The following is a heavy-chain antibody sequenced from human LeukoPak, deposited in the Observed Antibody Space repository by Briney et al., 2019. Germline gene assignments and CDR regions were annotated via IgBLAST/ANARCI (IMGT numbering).Heavy chain of an antibody. CDR2: ISWNSGSI. J-gene: IGHJ3*02. Sequence: PGGSLRLSCAASGFTFDDYAMHWVRHAPGKGLEWVSGISWNSGSIGYADSVKGRFTISRDNAKNSLYLQMNSLRAEDTALYYCAMSLLRAPYAFDIWGQGTMVTVSS. D-gene: IGHD2-15*01. CDR3: AMSLLRAPYAFDI. V-gene: IGHV3-9*01. CDR1: GFTFDDYA.